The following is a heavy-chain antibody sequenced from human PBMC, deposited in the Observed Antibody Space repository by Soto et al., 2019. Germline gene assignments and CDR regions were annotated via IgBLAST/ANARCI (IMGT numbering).Heavy chain of an antibody. J-gene: IGHJ6*02. CDR2: ISYDGSNK. CDR3: AKDRPYCGCECYYYCYYGMEV. V-gene: IGHV3-30*18. D-gene: IGHD2-21*01. CDR1: GFTFSSYG. Sequence: LRLSCAASGFTFSSYGMHWVRQAPGKGLEWVAVISYDGSNKYYADSVKGRFTISRDNSKNTLYLQMNSLRAEDTAVYYCAKDRPYCGCECYYYCYYGMEVWGQGTTVTV.